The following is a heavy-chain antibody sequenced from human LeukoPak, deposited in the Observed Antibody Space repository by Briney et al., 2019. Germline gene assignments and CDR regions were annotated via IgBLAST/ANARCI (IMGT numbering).Heavy chain of an antibody. Sequence: GGSLRLSCAASGFTFSSYSMNWVRQAPGKGLEWVSYISSDSGTIYYADSVKGRFSISRDNAKNSLYLQMNSLRAEDTAVYYCARDGREWPPPYYFDYGGQGTLVTVSS. CDR1: GFTFSSYS. D-gene: IGHD3-3*01. CDR3: ARDGREWPPPYYFDY. J-gene: IGHJ4*02. CDR2: ISSDSGTI. V-gene: IGHV3-48*01.